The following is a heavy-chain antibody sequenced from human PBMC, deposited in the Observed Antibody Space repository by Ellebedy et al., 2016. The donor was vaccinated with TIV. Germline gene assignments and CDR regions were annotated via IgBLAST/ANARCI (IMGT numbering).Heavy chain of an antibody. CDR1: GFTFSSYA. J-gene: IGHJ6*02. D-gene: IGHD3-3*01. Sequence: GESLKISXAASGFTFSSYAMSWVRQAPGKGLEWVSAISGSGGSTYYADSVKGRFTISRDNAKNSLYLQMNSLRDEDTAVYYCARNPELRFLEWHYGMDVWGQGTTVTVSS. CDR2: ISGSGGST. CDR3: ARNPELRFLEWHYGMDV. V-gene: IGHV3-23*01.